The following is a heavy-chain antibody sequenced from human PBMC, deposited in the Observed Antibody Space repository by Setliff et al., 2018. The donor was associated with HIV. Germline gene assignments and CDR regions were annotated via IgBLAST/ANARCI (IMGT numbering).Heavy chain of an antibody. CDR3: ARVTAAPGYYLED. J-gene: IGHJ4*02. Sequence: SETLSLTCTVSGGSLSGLYWSWMRQRPGRGLEWIGYVYYSGSTKYNLSLQSRVTISIDTSKSQFSLSLSSVTAADSALYYCARVTAAPGYYLEDWGQGTLVTVSS. CDR2: VYYSGST. CDR1: GGSLSGLY. V-gene: IGHV4-59*11. D-gene: IGHD6-13*01.